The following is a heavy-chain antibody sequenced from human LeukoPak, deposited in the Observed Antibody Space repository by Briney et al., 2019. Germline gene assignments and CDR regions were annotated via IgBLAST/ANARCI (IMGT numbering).Heavy chain of an antibody. CDR2: IIPIFGTA. V-gene: IGHV1-69*05. CDR1: GGTFSSYA. CDR3: ASSSLRGYSYGPKVY. D-gene: IGHD5-18*01. J-gene: IGHJ4*02. Sequence: SVKVACKASGGTFSSYAISWVRQAPGQGLEWMGGIIPIFGTANYAQKFQGRVTITTDESTSTAYMELSSLRSEDTAVYYCASSSLRGYSYGPKVYWGQGTLVTVSS.